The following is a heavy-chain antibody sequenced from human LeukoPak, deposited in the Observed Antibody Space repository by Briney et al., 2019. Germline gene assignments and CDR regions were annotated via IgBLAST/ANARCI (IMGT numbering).Heavy chain of an antibody. D-gene: IGHD3-22*01. CDR1: GGSIRSSYYY. J-gene: IGHJ4*02. V-gene: IGHV4-39*01. CDR2: IYDSGST. Sequence: PSETLSLTCTVSGGSIRSSYYYWGWIRQPPGKGLEWIGSIYDSGSTYYNPSLKSRVTISVDTSKNQSSLKLNSVTAADTAVYYCASSPAGRNYYYDSSGYYSDYWGQGTLVTVSS. CDR3: ASSPAGRNYYYDSSGYYSDY.